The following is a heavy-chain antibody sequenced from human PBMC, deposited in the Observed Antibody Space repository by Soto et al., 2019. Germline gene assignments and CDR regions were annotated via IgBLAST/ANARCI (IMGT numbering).Heavy chain of an antibody. CDR2: IRSKANNYAT. J-gene: IGHJ3*02. CDR1: GFTFSGSA. CDR3: TGHPGYSGYVDGFDI. D-gene: IGHD5-12*01. Sequence: GGSLRLSCAASGFTFSGSAMHWVRQASGKGLERVSRIRSKANNYATEYATSVKGRFTISRDDSKNTAYLQMNSLKTEDTSVYYCTGHPGYSGYVDGFDIWGQGTMVTVSS. V-gene: IGHV3-73*01.